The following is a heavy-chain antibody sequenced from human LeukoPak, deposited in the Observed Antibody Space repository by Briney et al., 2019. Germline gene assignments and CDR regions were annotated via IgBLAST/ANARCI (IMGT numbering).Heavy chain of an antibody. V-gene: IGHV1-2*02. Sequence: ASVKVSCKASGYTFTGYYMHWVRQAPGQGLEWMGWLNPNSGGTNYAQKFQGRVTMTRDTSISTAYMELSRLRSDDTAVYYCATHCSSTSCYRSALDYWGQGTLVTVSS. CDR3: ATHCSSTSCYRSALDY. D-gene: IGHD2-2*02. J-gene: IGHJ4*02. CDR1: GYTFTGYY. CDR2: LNPNSGGT.